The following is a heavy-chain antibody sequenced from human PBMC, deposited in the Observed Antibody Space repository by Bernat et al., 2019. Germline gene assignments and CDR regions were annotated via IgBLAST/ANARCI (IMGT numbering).Heavy chain of an antibody. CDR3: AKVSGNNWRGFFEF. CDR2: SSGGGSTT. J-gene: IGHJ4*02. CDR1: GFTFTSCA. V-gene: IGHV3-23*01. D-gene: IGHD1-1*01. Sequence: EVQLLESGGAWVQPGGSLRLSCAASGFTFTSCAMSWVRQAPGKGLEWVSISSGGGSTTYYADSVRGRFAISRDNYKNTLFLQLDSLRAEDTAIYFCAKVSGNNWRGFFEFWGQGHLVTVSS.